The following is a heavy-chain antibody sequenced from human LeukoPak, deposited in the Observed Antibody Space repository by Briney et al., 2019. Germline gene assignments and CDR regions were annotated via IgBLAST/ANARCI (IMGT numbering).Heavy chain of an antibody. V-gene: IGHV3-7*03. CDR1: GFTFSTYW. D-gene: IGHD3-16*01. Sequence: GGSLRLSCAASGFTFSTYWMNWARQAPGKGLEWVASINPSGNVKYYVNSVKGRFTISRDNAKNSLYLQMSNLRAEDTAVYFCARGGGLDVWGQGATVTVSS. CDR3: ARGGGLDV. CDR2: INPSGNVK. J-gene: IGHJ6*02.